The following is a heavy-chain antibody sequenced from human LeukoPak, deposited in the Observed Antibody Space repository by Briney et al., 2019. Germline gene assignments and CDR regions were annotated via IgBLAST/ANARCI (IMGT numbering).Heavy chain of an antibody. D-gene: IGHD3-3*01. CDR2: ISGSGGST. CDR1: GFTVSSNY. J-gene: IGHJ6*03. V-gene: IGHV3-23*01. Sequence: GGSLRLSCAASGFTVSSNYMSWVRQAPGKGLEWVSAISGSGGSTYYADSVKGRFTISRDNSKNTLYLQMNSLKAEDTAVYYCAKTYSDFWSGYYTVDYYMDVLGKGTAVTVSS. CDR3: AKTYSDFWSGYYTVDYYMDV.